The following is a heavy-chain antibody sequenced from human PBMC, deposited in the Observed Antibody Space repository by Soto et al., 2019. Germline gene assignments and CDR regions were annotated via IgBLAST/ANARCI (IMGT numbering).Heavy chain of an antibody. CDR1: GFPFSSYA. V-gene: IGHV3-30*09. J-gene: IGHJ4*02. Sequence: QVQLVESGGGVVQPGRSLSLSCAASGFPFSSYAMHWVRQVPGKGLEWLALISDDGTNKYYADSVKGRFAISRDNSENTLYLQINGLRAKDTAVYYCSSSQYCSVVRCYSTWGQGTVVTVSS. D-gene: IGHD2-15*01. CDR2: ISDDGTNK. CDR3: SSSQYCSVVRCYST.